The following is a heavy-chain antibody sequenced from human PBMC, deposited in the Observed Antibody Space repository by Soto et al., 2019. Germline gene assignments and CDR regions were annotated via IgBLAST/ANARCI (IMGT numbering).Heavy chain of an antibody. J-gene: IGHJ6*02. CDR1: GFTFSSYG. CDR2: IWYDGSKK. CDR3: ARDYRRYYYYGMDV. V-gene: IGHV3-33*01. Sequence: GGSLRLSCAASGFTFSSYGMHWVRQAPGKGLEWVAVIWYDGSKKYYADSVKGRFTISRDNSKNTLYLQMNSLRAEDTAVYYCARDYRRYYYYGMDVWGQGTTVTVSS.